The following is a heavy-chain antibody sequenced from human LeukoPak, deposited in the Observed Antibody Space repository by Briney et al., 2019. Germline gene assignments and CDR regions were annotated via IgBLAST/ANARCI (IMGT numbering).Heavy chain of an antibody. Sequence: GGSLRLSCAASGFTFISYAMTWVRQAPGKGLEWVAAINGGGDATNYADSVKGRFTISRDNSKNTLYLQMNSLRAEDTAVYYCARWAPEANYSNLDYWGQGTLVTVSS. D-gene: IGHD4-11*01. CDR1: GFTFISYA. CDR2: INGGGDAT. J-gene: IGHJ4*02. V-gene: IGHV3-23*01. CDR3: ARWAPEANYSNLDY.